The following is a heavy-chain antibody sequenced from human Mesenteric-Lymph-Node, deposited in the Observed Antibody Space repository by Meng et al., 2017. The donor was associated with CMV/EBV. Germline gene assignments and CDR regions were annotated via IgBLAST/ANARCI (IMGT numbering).Heavy chain of an antibody. V-gene: IGHV3-21*01. CDR2: ISSSSSYI. J-gene: IGHJ5*02. CDR1: GFTFSNYE. D-gene: IGHD2-2*01. Sequence: GESLKISCAASGFTFSNYEMNWVRQAPGKGLEWVSSISSSSSYIYYADSVKGRFTISRDNAKNSLYLQMNSLRAEDTAVYYCARAGEYQANNWFDPWGQGTLVTVSS. CDR3: ARAGEYQANNWFDP.